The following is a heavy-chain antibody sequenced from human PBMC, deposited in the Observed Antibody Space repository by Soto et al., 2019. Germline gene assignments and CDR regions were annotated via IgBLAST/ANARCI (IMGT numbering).Heavy chain of an antibody. CDR2: IYYTGST. V-gene: IGHV4-39*01. CDR1: GGSISSSSYY. Sequence: SETLSLTCTVSGGSISSSSYYWGWIRQPPGKGLEWIGSIYYTGSTYYNPSLKSRVTISVDTSKNQFSLKLSSVSATDTAVYYCATSNWFDPWGQRSLVTVS. CDR3: ATSNWFDP. J-gene: IGHJ5*02.